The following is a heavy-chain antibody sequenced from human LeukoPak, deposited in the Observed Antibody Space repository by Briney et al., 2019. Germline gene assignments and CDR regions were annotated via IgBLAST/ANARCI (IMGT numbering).Heavy chain of an antibody. CDR3: GIRITMIVVAGDAFDI. V-gene: IGHV4-39*07. CDR2: IYYSGST. Sequence: PSETLSLTCTVSGGSISSSSYYWGWIRQPPGKGLEWIGSIYYSGSTYYNPSLKSRVTISVDTSKNQFSLKLSSVTAADTAVYYCGIRITMIVVAGDAFDIWGQGTMVTVSS. CDR1: GGSISSSSYY. D-gene: IGHD3-22*01. J-gene: IGHJ3*02.